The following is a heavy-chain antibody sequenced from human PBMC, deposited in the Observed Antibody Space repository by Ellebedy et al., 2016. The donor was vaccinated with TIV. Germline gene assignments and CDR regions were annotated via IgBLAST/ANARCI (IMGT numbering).Heavy chain of an antibody. D-gene: IGHD2-21*02. CDR2: INHSGST. CDR1: GGTFSPYF. Sequence: SETLSLXXAVYGGTFSPYFWTWIRRPPGKGLEWIGEINHSGSTNYNPSLKSRVTISVDTSENQFSLKLKYVTAADTAVYYCTRGRGDSYSIPFDYWGQGSLVTVSS. J-gene: IGHJ4*02. CDR3: TRGRGDSYSIPFDY. V-gene: IGHV4-34*01.